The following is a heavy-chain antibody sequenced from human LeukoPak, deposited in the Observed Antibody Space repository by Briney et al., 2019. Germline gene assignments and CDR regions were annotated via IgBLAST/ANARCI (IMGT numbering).Heavy chain of an antibody. Sequence: GGSLRLSCAASGFTFSSYDMHWVRQAPGKGLEWVAVILYGGTNKYYADSVKGRFTISRDNAKNSLYLQMNSLRAEDTAVYYCARGTYAFDIWGQGTMVTVSS. V-gene: IGHV3-33*05. CDR2: ILYGGTNK. CDR1: GFTFSSYD. J-gene: IGHJ3*02. CDR3: ARGTYAFDI.